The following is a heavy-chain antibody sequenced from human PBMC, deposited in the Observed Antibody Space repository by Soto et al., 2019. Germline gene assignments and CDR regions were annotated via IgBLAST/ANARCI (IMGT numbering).Heavy chain of an antibody. Sequence: GGSLRLSCAASGFTFSSYAMSWVRQAPGKGLEWVSAISGSGGSTYYADSVKGRFTISRDNSKNTLYLQMNSLRAEDAAVYYCAKTWVVYYYGMDVWGQGTTVTVSS. V-gene: IGHV3-23*01. CDR2: ISGSGGST. J-gene: IGHJ6*02. D-gene: IGHD2-15*01. CDR1: GFTFSSYA. CDR3: AKTWVVYYYGMDV.